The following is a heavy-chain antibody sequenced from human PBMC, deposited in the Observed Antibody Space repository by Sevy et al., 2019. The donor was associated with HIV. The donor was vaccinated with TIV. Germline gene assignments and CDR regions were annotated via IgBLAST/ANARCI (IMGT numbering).Heavy chain of an antibody. CDR1: GFTFSSYA. Sequence: GGSLRLSCAASGFTFSSYAMHWVRQAPGKGLEWVAVISYDGSNKYYADSLKGRFTISRDNSKNTLYLQMNSLRAEDTAVYYCARDQGGYYDSSGYHRGAFDIWGQGTMVTVSS. D-gene: IGHD3-22*01. CDR3: ARDQGGYYDSSGYHRGAFDI. J-gene: IGHJ3*02. V-gene: IGHV3-30-3*01. CDR2: ISYDGSNK.